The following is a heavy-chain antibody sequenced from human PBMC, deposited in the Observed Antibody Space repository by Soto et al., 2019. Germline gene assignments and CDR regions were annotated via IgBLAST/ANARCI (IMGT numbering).Heavy chain of an antibody. Sequence: EVQLVESGGGLVQPGGSLRLSCAASGFTFSGSWMHWVRQAPGKGLVWVSRINGDGRGTSYADFVKGRFTISRDNAKNTLFLQMNGLRAEDTAVYYCARGILGSGTANDYWGQGTLVTVSS. CDR3: ARGILGSGTANDY. J-gene: IGHJ4*02. CDR1: GFTFSGSW. D-gene: IGHD3-10*01. CDR2: INGDGRGT. V-gene: IGHV3-74*01.